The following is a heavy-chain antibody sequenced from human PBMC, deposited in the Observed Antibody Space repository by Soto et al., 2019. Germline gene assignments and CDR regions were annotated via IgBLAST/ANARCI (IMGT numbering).Heavy chain of an antibody. V-gene: IGHV3-30-3*01. CDR3: ARVKPAYDSSGSMDY. CDR1: GFTFSSYA. D-gene: IGHD3-22*01. CDR2: ISYDGSNK. J-gene: IGHJ4*02. Sequence: PGGSLRLSCAASGFTFSSYAMHWVRQAPGKGLEWVAVISYDGSNKYYADSVKGRFTISRDNSKNTLYLQMNSLRAEDTAVYYCARVKPAYDSSGSMDYWGQGTLVTVSS.